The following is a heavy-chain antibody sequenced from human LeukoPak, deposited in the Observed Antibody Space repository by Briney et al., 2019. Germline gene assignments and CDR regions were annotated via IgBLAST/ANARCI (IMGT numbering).Heavy chain of an antibody. CDR2: IYYSGST. V-gene: IGHV4-59*12. Sequence: PSETLSLTCTVSGGSISSYYWSWIRQPPGKGLEWIGYIYYSGSTNYNPSLKSRVTISVDTSKNQFSLKLSSVTAADTAVYYCARDRVTERGMDVWGQGTTVTVSS. CDR3: ARDRVTERGMDV. J-gene: IGHJ6*02. D-gene: IGHD1-1*01. CDR1: GGSISSYY.